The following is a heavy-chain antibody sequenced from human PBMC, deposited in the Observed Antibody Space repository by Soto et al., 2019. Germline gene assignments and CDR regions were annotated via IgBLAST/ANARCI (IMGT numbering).Heavy chain of an antibody. V-gene: IGHV1-2*02. CDR1: GYTFTVYY. Sequence: ASVKVSCKASGYTFTVYYMHWVRQAPGQGLEWMGWINPKSGGTMYPQKFQGRVTMTWDTSISTAYMALTRLRSDDTAVYYCAGDLAKGGGSAGFDYWGQGTLVTVSS. CDR2: INPKSGGT. CDR3: AGDLAKGGGSAGFDY. J-gene: IGHJ4*02. D-gene: IGHD1-26*01.